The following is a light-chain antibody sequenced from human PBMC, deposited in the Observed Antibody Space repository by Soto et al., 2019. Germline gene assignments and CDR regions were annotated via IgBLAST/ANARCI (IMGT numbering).Light chain of an antibody. V-gene: IGLV1-40*01. CDR3: QSYDSSLSGYV. Sequence: QSVLTQPPSVSGAPGQRVTISCTGSSSNIRAGYDVHWYQQLPGTAPKLLIYGNSNRPSGVPDRFSGSKSGTSASLAITGLQAEDEADYYCQSYDSSLSGYVFGGGTQLTVL. CDR2: GNS. CDR1: SSNIRAGYD. J-gene: IGLJ7*01.